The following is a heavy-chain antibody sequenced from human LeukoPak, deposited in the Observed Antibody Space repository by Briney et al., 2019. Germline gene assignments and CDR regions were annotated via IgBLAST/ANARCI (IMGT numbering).Heavy chain of an antibody. D-gene: IGHD3-10*01. CDR2: ISSSSSTI. Sequence: PGGSLRLSCAASGFTFSSYEMNWVRQAPGKGLEWVSYISSSSSTIYYADSVKGRFTISRDNAKNSLYLQMNRLRAEDTAVCYCARDVWFGELSSDYWGQGTLVTVSS. J-gene: IGHJ4*02. CDR3: ARDVWFGELSSDY. CDR1: GFTFSSYE. V-gene: IGHV3-48*01.